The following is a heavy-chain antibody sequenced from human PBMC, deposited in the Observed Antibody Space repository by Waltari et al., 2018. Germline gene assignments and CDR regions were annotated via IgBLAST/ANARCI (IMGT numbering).Heavy chain of an antibody. CDR2: IYTSGST. D-gene: IGHD2-21*01. V-gene: IGHV4-4*09. Sequence: QVQLQESGPGLVKPSETLPLTCTVSGGSISSYYWSWIRHPPGKGLEWIGYIYTSGSTNYNPSLKSRVTISVDTSKNQFTLKLSDVTAADTAVYYCARGDCGGDCYSYYFDYWGQGTLVTVSS. CDR1: GGSISSYY. CDR3: ARGDCGGDCYSYYFDY. J-gene: IGHJ4*02.